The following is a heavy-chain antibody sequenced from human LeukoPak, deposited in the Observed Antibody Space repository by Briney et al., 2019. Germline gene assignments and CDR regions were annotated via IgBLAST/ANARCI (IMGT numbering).Heavy chain of an antibody. D-gene: IGHD4-17*01. V-gene: IGHV1-2*06. CDR3: ARDYNDYGDNY. CDR1: GHTFTGYY. J-gene: IGHJ4*02. Sequence: ASVKVSCKASGHTFTGYYMHWVRQAPGQGLEWMGRINPNSGGTNYAQKFQGRVTMTRDTSISTAYMELSRLRSDDTAVYYRARDYNDYGDNYWGQGTLVTVSS. CDR2: INPNSGGT.